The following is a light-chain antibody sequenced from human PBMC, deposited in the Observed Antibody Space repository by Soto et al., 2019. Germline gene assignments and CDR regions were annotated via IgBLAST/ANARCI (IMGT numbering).Light chain of an antibody. Sequence: NVVTLSPGTVALSTGERATLSCRASQSVSSSYLAWYQQKAGQAPKLLIYGASSRATGIPDRFSGSGSGTDFTLTISRLEPEDFAMYYCQQYGSTPVTFGQGTKVDIK. V-gene: IGKV3-20*01. CDR2: GAS. J-gene: IGKJ1*01. CDR1: QSVSSSY. CDR3: QQYGSTPVT.